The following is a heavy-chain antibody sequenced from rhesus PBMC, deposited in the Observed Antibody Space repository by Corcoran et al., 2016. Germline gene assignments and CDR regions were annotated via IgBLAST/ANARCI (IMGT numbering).Heavy chain of an antibody. CDR1: GGSISGYY. Sequence: QVQLQESGPGLVKPSETLSLTCAVSGGSISGYYWNWIRQTPGKGLEWIGSINGVSGKTASNPSLNSRFTMSRDTSKYRFSLNLNSVTAADTAVYYCARWSGHFDFWGQGALVTVSS. CDR3: ARWSGHFDF. D-gene: IGHD3-22*01. CDR2: INGVSGKT. J-gene: IGHJ1*01. V-gene: IGHV4-165*02.